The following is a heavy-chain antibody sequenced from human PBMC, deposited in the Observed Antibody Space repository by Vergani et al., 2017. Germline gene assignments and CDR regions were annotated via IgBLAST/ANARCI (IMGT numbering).Heavy chain of an antibody. J-gene: IGHJ6*02. CDR3: AKDISXWPEYYYYYYGMDV. V-gene: IGHV3-43*01. D-gene: IGHD6-19*01. CDR2: ISWDGGST. Sequence: EVQLVESGGVVVQPGGSLGLSCAASGFTFDDYTMHWVRQAPGKGLEWVSLISWDGGSTYYADSVKGRFTISRDNSKNSLYLQMNSLRTEDTALYYCAKDISXWPEYYYYYYGMDVWGQGTTVTVSS. CDR1: GFTFDDYT.